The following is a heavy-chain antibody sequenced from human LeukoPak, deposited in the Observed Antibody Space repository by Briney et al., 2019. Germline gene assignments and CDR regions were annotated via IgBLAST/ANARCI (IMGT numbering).Heavy chain of an antibody. J-gene: IGHJ6*04. Sequence: WASVKVSCKVSGYTLTELSMHWVRQAPGKGLEWMGGFDPEDGETIYAQKFQGRVTMTEDTSTDTAYMELSSLRSEDTAVYYCATGSGIAAGYYYYRMDVWGKGTTVTVSS. CDR2: FDPEDGET. CDR1: GYTLTELS. D-gene: IGHD6-25*01. CDR3: ATGSGIAAGYYYYRMDV. V-gene: IGHV1-24*01.